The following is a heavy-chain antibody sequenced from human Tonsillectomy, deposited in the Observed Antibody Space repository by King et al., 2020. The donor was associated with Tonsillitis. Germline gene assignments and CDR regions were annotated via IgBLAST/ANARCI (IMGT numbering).Heavy chain of an antibody. V-gene: IGHV4-39*01. CDR3: ARYVSGSFDY. CDR1: VGSISSRDHY. CDR2: MDYSGTI. J-gene: IGHJ4*02. Sequence: QLQESGPGVLKPSETLSLTCTVSVGSISSRDHYWAWIRQPPGKGLEWIGYMDYSGTIFYNPSLKSRISISGGTTENRFSLKLTSVTAADTAVYFCARYVSGSFDYWGQGALVTVSS. D-gene: IGHD1-26*01.